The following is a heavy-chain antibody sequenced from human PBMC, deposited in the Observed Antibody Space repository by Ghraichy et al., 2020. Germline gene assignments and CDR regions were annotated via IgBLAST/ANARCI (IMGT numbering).Heavy chain of an antibody. V-gene: IGHV3-7*01. CDR3: ARDPYGDYKYGGTDY. Sequence: GGSLRLSCVASGFSFSRHWMSWVRQAPGKGLEWVASIKSDGSDRFYVDSVKGRFTISRDNDKNSVSLEMNSLRAEDTAVYYCARDPYGDYKYGGTDYWGQGTLVSVSS. CDR2: IKSDGSDR. D-gene: IGHD4-17*01. CDR1: GFSFSRHW. J-gene: IGHJ4*02.